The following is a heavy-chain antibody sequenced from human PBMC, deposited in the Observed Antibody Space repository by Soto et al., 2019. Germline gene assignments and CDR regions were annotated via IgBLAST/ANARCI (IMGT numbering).Heavy chain of an antibody. V-gene: IGHV3-74*03. CDR2: IKPDGSRT. CDR1: GFTFSSYW. Sequence: AGGSLRLSCAASGFTFSSYWMHWVRQAPGEGLVWVSYIKPDGSRTKDADSVKGRFTISRDNARNTLYLRMNSLRAEDTAVYYCARDNNWSYDSWGREPWSPSPQ. D-gene: IGHD1-1*01. J-gene: IGHJ4*02. CDR3: ARDNNWSYDS.